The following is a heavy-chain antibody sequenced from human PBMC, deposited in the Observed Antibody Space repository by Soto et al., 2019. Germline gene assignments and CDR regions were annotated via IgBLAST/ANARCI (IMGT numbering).Heavy chain of an antibody. CDR3: ARGWRGIFGVVIPITNWFDP. J-gene: IGHJ5*02. Sequence: SETLSLTCTVSGGSISSYYWSWIRQPPGKGLEWIGYIYYSGSTNYNPSLKSRVTISVDTSKNQFSLKLSSVTAADTAVYYCARGWRGIFGVVIPITNWFDPWGQGTLVTVSS. D-gene: IGHD3-3*01. V-gene: IGHV4-59*12. CDR1: GGSISSYY. CDR2: IYYSGST.